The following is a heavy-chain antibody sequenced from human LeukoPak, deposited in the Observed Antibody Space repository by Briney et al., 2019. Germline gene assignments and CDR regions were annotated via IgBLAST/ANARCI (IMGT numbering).Heavy chain of an antibody. CDR3: ARELSDSSSYYYVGAFDI. D-gene: IGHD3-22*01. CDR1: GFTFSNYA. V-gene: IGHV3-21*01. J-gene: IGHJ3*02. CDR2: ISSSSTYK. Sequence: PGGSLSLSCEAAGFTFSNYAMSWVRQAPGKGLEWVSSISSSSTYKDYADSVKGRFTVSRDNAKNSLYLQMNSLRAEDTAVYYCARELSDSSSYYYVGAFDIWGQGTVVTVSS.